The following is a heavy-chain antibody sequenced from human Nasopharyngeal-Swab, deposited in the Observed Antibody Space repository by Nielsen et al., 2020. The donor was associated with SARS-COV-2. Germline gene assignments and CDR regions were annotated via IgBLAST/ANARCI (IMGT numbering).Heavy chain of an antibody. CDR1: VFSLSNARMG. Sequence: SGPTLVKPTETLTLTCTVSVFSLSNARMGVSWIRQPPGKALEWLAHIFSNDEKSYSTSLKSRLTISKDTSKSQVVLTMTNMDPVDTATYYFARMPWYPSGGIYYLDSWGQGTLVTVSS. CDR3: ARMPWYPSGGIYYLDS. V-gene: IGHV2-26*01. CDR2: IFSNDEK. D-gene: IGHD2-15*01. J-gene: IGHJ4*02.